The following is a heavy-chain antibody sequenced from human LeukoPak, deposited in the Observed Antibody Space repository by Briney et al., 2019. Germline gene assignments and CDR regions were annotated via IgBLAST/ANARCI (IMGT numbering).Heavy chain of an antibody. CDR3: ARDQKEYYDSSGYPDY. D-gene: IGHD3-22*01. V-gene: IGHV3-33*01. Sequence: GGSLRLSCAASGFTFSSYGMHWVRQAPGKGLEWVAVIWYDGSNKYYADSVKGRFTISRDNSKNTLYLQMNSLRAEDTAVYYCARDQKEYYDSSGYPDYWGQGTLVTVSS. CDR2: IWYDGSNK. J-gene: IGHJ4*02. CDR1: GFTFSSYG.